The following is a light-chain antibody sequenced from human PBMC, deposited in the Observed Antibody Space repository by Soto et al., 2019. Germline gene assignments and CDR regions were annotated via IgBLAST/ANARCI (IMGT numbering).Light chain of an antibody. Sequence: DIQLTQSPSTLSASVGDRVTITCRASQSISSWLAWYQQKPGKAPKLLIYDASSLESGVPSRFSGSGSGTEFTLTISSLQPDDFATYYCQQYSSYWTFGQGTKVGI. CDR1: QSISSW. CDR2: DAS. J-gene: IGKJ1*01. V-gene: IGKV1-5*01. CDR3: QQYSSYWT.